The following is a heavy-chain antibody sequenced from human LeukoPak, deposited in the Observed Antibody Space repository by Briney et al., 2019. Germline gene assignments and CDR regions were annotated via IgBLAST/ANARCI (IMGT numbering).Heavy chain of an antibody. CDR2: IKKDGSKK. J-gene: IGHJ4*02. V-gene: IGHV3-7*01. CDR3: ARGPAYGARCDYLAY. Sequence: GSLLLSCAASGFTFSSYWMSWVRQAPGEGLEGVADIKKDGSKKNQVDSVKGRFTISRDNAKNSLYLQMNSLRVEDTAVYYCARGPAYGARCDYLAYWGQGTLVTVSS. D-gene: IGHD4/OR15-4a*01. CDR1: GFTFSSYW.